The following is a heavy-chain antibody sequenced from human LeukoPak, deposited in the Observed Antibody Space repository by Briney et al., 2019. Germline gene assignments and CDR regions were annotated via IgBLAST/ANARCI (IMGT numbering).Heavy chain of an antibody. CDR3: ARDPPGDGYDYWFDP. V-gene: IGHV4-38-2*02. CDR1: GYSISSGYY. CDR2: IYHSGST. Sequence: SETLSLTCTVSGYSISSGYYWGWIRQPPGKGLEWIGSIYHSGSTYYNPSLKSRVTISVDTSKNQFSLKLSSVTAADTAVYYCARDPPGDGYDYWFDPWGQGTLVTVSS. J-gene: IGHJ5*02. D-gene: IGHD5-24*01.